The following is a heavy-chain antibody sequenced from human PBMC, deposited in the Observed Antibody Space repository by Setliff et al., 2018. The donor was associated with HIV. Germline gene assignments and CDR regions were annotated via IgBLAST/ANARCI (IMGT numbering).Heavy chain of an antibody. Sequence: SETLSLTCAVSGYSISSGYYWGWIRQPPGRGLEWIGNIYHSGGTHYNPSLRSRVTISVDTSKNHFSLKLSSVTAADTAVFYCARVPFTTGFDFWGQGILVTVSS. CDR1: GYSISSGYY. CDR3: ARVPFTTGFDF. J-gene: IGHJ4*02. V-gene: IGHV4-38-2*01. CDR2: IYHSGGT. D-gene: IGHD3-3*01.